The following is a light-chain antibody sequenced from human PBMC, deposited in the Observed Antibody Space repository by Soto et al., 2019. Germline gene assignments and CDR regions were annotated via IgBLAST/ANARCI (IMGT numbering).Light chain of an antibody. CDR3: QKYYDPPST. CDR2: WAS. Sequence: DIVMTQSPDSLAVSLGERATINCKSSQRVLYSSNNNNYIAWYQQTPGQPPKLIIYWASTRESGVPDRFSGSGYGTDFTLTISSLQAEDVAIYYCQKYYDPPSTFGQGTKL. V-gene: IGKV4-1*01. CDR1: QRVLYSSNNNNY. J-gene: IGKJ1*01.